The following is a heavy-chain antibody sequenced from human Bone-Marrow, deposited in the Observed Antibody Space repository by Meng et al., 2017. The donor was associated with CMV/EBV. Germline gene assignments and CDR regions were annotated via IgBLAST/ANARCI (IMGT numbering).Heavy chain of an antibody. Sequence: GESLKISCKGSGYTFRTYWIGWVRQMPGKGLEWMGIIYPGDSDTRYSPSFQGQVTISADKSISTAYLQWSSLKASDTAMYYCARRGYCSSTSCYGWFDPWGQGTLVTVSS. D-gene: IGHD2-2*01. V-gene: IGHV5-51*01. CDR2: IYPGDSDT. CDR1: GYTFRTYW. J-gene: IGHJ5*02. CDR3: ARRGYCSSTSCYGWFDP.